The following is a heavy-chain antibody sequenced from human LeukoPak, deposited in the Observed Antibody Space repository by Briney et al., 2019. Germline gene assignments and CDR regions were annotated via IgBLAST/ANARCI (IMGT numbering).Heavy chain of an antibody. CDR2: ISGSGGST. V-gene: IGHV3-23*01. CDR3: GVYSSSWHDY. Sequence: QPGGSLRLSCAASGFTFSTYAMTWVRQAPGKGLEWVSAISGSGGSTYYADSVKGRFTISRDSSKNTLYLQLNSLRAEDTAVYYCGVYSSSWHDYWGQGTLVTVSS. CDR1: GFTFSTYA. D-gene: IGHD6-13*01. J-gene: IGHJ4*02.